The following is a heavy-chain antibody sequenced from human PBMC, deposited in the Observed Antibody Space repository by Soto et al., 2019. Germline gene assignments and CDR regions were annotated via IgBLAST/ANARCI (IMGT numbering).Heavy chain of an antibody. V-gene: IGHV4-39*01. J-gene: IGHJ4*02. CDR3: ARITGRHLDY. D-gene: IGHD1-20*01. Sequence: PSETLTLTCTVSYGSISVTNVFWGWVRQPPGKGLEWIGNVGYSGTAYFSPSLATRVTFHVDTSKNQFSLTLYSVTAADTAVYYCARITGRHLDYWGQGILVTVSS. CDR2: VGYSGTA. CDR1: YGSISVTNVF.